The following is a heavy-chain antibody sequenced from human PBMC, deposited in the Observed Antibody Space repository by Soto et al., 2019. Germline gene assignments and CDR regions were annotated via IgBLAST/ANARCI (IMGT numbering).Heavy chain of an antibody. J-gene: IGHJ4*02. CDR3: ARLLRGSGSYYNSDY. Sequence: QLQLQESGPGLVKPSETLSLTCTVSGGSISSSSYYWGWIRQPPGKGLEWIGSIYYSGSTYYNPSLKSRVTISVDTPKNQFSLKLSSVTAADTAVYYCARLLRGSGSYYNSDYWGQGTLVTVSS. D-gene: IGHD3-10*01. V-gene: IGHV4-39*01. CDR1: GGSISSSSYY. CDR2: IYYSGST.